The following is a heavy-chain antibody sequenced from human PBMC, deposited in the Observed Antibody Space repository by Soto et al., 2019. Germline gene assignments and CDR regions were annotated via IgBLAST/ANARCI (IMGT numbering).Heavy chain of an antibody. J-gene: IGHJ5*02. Sequence: ASVKVSCKASGYTFTSYAMHWVRQAPGQRLEWMGWINAGNGNTKYSQKFQGRVTITRDTSASTAYMELSSLRSEDTAVYYCARTGGGSWSCFAPWARGTLAPVS. D-gene: IGHD6-13*01. CDR2: INAGNGNT. V-gene: IGHV1-3*01. CDR1: GYTFTSYA. CDR3: ARTGGGSWSCFAP.